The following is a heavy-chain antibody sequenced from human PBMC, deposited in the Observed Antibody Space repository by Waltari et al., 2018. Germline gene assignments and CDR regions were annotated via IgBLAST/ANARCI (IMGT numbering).Heavy chain of an antibody. CDR1: GFTLSSYE. Sequence: EVQLVESGGGLVQPVGSLRLSCAASGFTLSSYELNWVRQAPGKGLEWVSDISSSGSSIDYAESVKGRFTISRDNAKNSLNLQMKSLRAEDTAVYYCAAFGVETYYYGMDVWGQGTTVTVSS. D-gene: IGHD3-3*01. J-gene: IGHJ6*02. V-gene: IGHV3-48*03. CDR3: AAFGVETYYYGMDV. CDR2: ISSSGSSI.